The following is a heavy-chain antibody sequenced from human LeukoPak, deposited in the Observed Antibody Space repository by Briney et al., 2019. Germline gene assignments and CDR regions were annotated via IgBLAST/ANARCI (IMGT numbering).Heavy chain of an antibody. CDR2: IKEDGSEK. V-gene: IGHV3-7*01. CDR1: GFTFSSYW. D-gene: IGHD6-19*01. CDR3: ARAVASNWFDP. J-gene: IGHJ5*02. Sequence: SGASLKLSCSASGFTFSSYWMSWVRQPPGEGLEWLGNIKEDGSEKYYVDSVKGRFTISRDNATSSLYLQMKSLRAEDTAVYYCARAVASNWFDPWGQGTLVTVSS.